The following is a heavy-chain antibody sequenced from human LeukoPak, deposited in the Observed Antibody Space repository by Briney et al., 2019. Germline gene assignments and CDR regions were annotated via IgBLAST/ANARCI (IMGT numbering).Heavy chain of an antibody. CDR2: IYYSGST. CDR1: GGSISSSSYY. CDR3: ARHSGLNWFDH. V-gene: IGHV4-39*01. J-gene: IGHJ5*02. Sequence: NPSETLSLTCTVSGGSISSSSYYWGWIRQPPGKGLEWIGSIYYSGSTYYNPSLKSRVTISVDTSKNQFSLRLTSVTAADTAVYYCARHSGLNWFDHWGQGTLVTVSS. D-gene: IGHD3/OR15-3a*01.